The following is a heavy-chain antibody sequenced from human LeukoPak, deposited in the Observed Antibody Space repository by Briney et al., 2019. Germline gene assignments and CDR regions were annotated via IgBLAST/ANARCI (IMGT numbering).Heavy chain of an antibody. D-gene: IGHD2-2*02. CDR1: GYTFIDYY. CDR2: MNPNTGGT. CDR3: ARDVFAAYTTHHKFDP. V-gene: IGHV1-2*02. J-gene: IGHJ5*02. Sequence: ASVKVSCKASGYTFIDYYIHWVRQAPGQGLEWVGWMNPNTGGTNYAQKYQGRVTMTSDTSNTTFYMELSNLESADTAIYYCARDVFAAYTTHHKFDPWGQGTLVTVSS.